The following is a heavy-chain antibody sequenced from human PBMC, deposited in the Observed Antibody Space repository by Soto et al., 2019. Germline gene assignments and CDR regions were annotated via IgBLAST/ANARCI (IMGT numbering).Heavy chain of an antibody. CDR3: ASCSMITFGGVIVDDAFDM. CDR2: IYSGGSS. J-gene: IGHJ3*02. V-gene: IGHV3-53*01. CDR1: GFTVSSNY. Sequence: EVQLVESGGGLIQPGGSLRLSCAASGFTVSSNYMSWVRQTPGQGLEWVSIIYSGGSSYYADSVKGRFTISRDNSKNTLYLQMNSLRAEDTAVYYCASCSMITFGGVIVDDAFDMWGQGTMVSVSS. D-gene: IGHD3-16*02.